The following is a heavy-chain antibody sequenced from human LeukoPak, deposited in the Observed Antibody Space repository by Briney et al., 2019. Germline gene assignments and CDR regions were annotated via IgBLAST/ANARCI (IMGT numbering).Heavy chain of an antibody. CDR2: VDRTESA. CDR1: GGVFSGYY. Sequence: PSETLSLTCDVYGGVFSGYYWNWIRQPPGKGLEWIGGVDRTESANYNPSLKSRVAISVDMSKNQFSLKLSSVTAADTGVYYCARGLKYYTTGGRLGYWGQGTLVTVSS. J-gene: IGHJ4*02. D-gene: IGHD2-8*02. V-gene: IGHV4-34*01. CDR3: ARGLKYYTTGGRLGY.